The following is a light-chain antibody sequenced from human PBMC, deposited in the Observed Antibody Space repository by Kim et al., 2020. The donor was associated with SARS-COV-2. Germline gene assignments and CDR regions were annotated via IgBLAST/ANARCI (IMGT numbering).Light chain of an antibody. CDR2: QDS. J-gene: IGLJ2*01. V-gene: IGLV3-1*01. CDR1: KLGEKY. CDR3: QAWDSSTEVV. Sequence: SYELTQPPSVSVSPGQTASITCSGDKLGEKYACWYQQKPGQSPVLVIYQDSKRPSGIPERFSGSNSGNTATLTISGTQAMDEADYYCQAWDSSTEVVFGGGTQLNVL.